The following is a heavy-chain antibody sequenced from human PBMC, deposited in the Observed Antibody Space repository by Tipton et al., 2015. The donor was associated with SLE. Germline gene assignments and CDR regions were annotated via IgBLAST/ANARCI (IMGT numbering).Heavy chain of an antibody. J-gene: IGHJ6*02. CDR3: ARAGQRAYFFGMDV. CDR1: GYSFINYW. V-gene: IGHV5-51*03. Sequence: VQLVQSGTEVKKPGESLKISCKASGYSFINYWIGWVRQMPGKGLEWMGIIYPADSDTSYSPSFQGQVTISVDKSIDTAYLEWSSLKASDTAMYYCARAGQRAYFFGMDVWAQGTTVTVSS. D-gene: IGHD6-25*01. CDR2: IYPADSDT.